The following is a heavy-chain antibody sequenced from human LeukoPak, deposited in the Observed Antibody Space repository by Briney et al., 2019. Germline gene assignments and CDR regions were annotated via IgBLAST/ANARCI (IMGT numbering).Heavy chain of an antibody. CDR2: INPNSGGT. Sequence: GASVKVSCKASGGTFNTYVISWVRQAPGQGLEWMGWINPNSGGTNYAQKFQGRVTMTRDTSISTAYMELSRLRSDDTAVYYCARADGSWYTFDYWGQGTLVTVSS. CDR3: ARADGSWYTFDY. CDR1: GGTFNTYV. J-gene: IGHJ4*02. V-gene: IGHV1-2*02. D-gene: IGHD6-13*01.